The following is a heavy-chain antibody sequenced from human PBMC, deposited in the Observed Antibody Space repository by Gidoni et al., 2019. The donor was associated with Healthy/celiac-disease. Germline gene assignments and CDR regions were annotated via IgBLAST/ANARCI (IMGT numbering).Heavy chain of an antibody. CDR1: GFTFSSDA. J-gene: IGHJ4*02. Sequence: EVQLLESGGGLVQPGGSLRLSCAASGFTFSSDAMSWVRQAPGKGLEWVSAISGSGGSTYYADSVKGRFTIARDNSKNTLYLQMNSLRAEDTAVYYCAKAPPRGSSSWYDYWGQGTLVTVSS. CDR2: ISGSGGST. D-gene: IGHD6-13*01. V-gene: IGHV3-23*01. CDR3: AKAPPRGSSSWYDY.